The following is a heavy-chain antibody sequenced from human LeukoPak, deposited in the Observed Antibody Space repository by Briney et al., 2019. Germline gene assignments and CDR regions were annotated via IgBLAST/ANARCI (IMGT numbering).Heavy chain of an antibody. CDR2: INPSGTT. Sequence: GASVKVSCKASGYTFTSYCLHWVRQAPGQGLEWMGLINPSGTTTYAQNFQGRVTMTRDTSASTAYMELSSLRSDDTAVYYCAKCSETGTTRWFDPWGQGTLVTVSS. J-gene: IGHJ5*02. CDR3: AKCSETGTTRWFDP. D-gene: IGHD1-7*01. V-gene: IGHV1-46*01. CDR1: GYTFTSYC.